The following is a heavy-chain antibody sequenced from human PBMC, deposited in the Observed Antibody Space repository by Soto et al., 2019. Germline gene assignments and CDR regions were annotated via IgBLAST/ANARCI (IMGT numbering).Heavy chain of an antibody. J-gene: IGHJ4*02. CDR1: GGSISSGGYY. D-gene: IGHD5-18*01. CDR2: IYYSGST. CDR3: ARDARGYSFVDY. Sequence: PSETLSLTCTVSGGSISSGGYYWSWIRQHPGKGLEWIGYIYYSGSTYYNPSLKSRVTISVDTSKNQFSLKLNSVTAADTAVYYCARDARGYSFVDYWGQGTLVTVSS. V-gene: IGHV4-31*03.